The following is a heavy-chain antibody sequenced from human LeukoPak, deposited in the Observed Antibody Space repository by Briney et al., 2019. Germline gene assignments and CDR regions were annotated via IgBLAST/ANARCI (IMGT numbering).Heavy chain of an antibody. V-gene: IGHV3-48*01. Sequence: GRSLRLSCAASGSTFSSYSMNWVRQAPGKGLEWPSSISSGSTTIYYADPVKGRFTISRDNAKKSLYLQMDRLRVEDTGVYFCAREAWTGDSDTFDIWGQGTMVTVSS. CDR3: AREAWTGDSDTFDI. J-gene: IGHJ3*02. D-gene: IGHD3/OR15-3a*01. CDR2: ISSGSTTI. CDR1: GSTFSSYS.